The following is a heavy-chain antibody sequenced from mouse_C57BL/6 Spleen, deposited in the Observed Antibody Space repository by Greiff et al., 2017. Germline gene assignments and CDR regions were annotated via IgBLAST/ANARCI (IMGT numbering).Heavy chain of an antibody. J-gene: IGHJ4*01. CDR1: GFNIKDYY. CDR3: TTLYYGSSHYYAMDY. CDR2: LDPEDGDT. D-gene: IGHD1-1*01. V-gene: IGHV14-1*01. Sequence: VQLQQSGAELVRPGASVKLSCTASGFNIKDYYMHWVKQRPEQGLEWIGRLDPEDGDTEYAPKFQGKATMTADTSSNTAYLQLSSLTSEDTAVYYCTTLYYGSSHYYAMDYWGQGTSVTVSS.